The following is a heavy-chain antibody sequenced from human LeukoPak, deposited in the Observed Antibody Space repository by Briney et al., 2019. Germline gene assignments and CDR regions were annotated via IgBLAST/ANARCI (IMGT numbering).Heavy chain of an antibody. D-gene: IGHD6-13*01. CDR3: ARCQVTGDSSSFHYYSYMDV. CDR2: INHSGST. J-gene: IGHJ6*03. Sequence: SETLSLTCAVYGGYFSGYYWSWIRQPPGKGLEWIGEINHSGSTNYNPSLKSRVTISVDTSKNQFSLKLSSVTAADTAVYYCARCQVTGDSSSFHYYSYMDVWGKGTTVTVSS. CDR1: GGYFSGYY. V-gene: IGHV4-34*01.